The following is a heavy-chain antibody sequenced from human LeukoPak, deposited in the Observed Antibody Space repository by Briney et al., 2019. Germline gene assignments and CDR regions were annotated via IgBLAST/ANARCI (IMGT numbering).Heavy chain of an antibody. J-gene: IGHJ4*02. Sequence: KAGGSLRLSCAASGFSFSTYSMNWVRQAPGKGPEWVSSISSSSGDIYYGDSVKGRFTISRDNAKNSLYLQMNSLRVEDTAVYFCTVDTDYFEGLGFPRPALNGYWGQGTLVTVSS. D-gene: IGHD3-22*01. CDR1: GFSFSTYS. CDR2: ISSSSGDI. CDR3: TVDTDYFEGLGFPRPALNGY. V-gene: IGHV3-21*01.